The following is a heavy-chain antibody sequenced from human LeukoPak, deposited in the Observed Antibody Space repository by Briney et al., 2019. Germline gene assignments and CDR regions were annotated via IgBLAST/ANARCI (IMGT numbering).Heavy chain of an antibody. CDR3: AKDRIAVAGIFDY. D-gene: IGHD6-19*01. J-gene: IGHJ4*02. V-gene: IGHV3-30*18. CDR2: ITYDGSNK. Sequence: GRSLRLSCAASGFTFSSYGMHWVRQAPGKGLEWVAVITYDGSNKYYADSVKGRFTISRDNSKNTLYLQMNSLGAEDTAVYYCAKDRIAVAGIFDYWGQGTLVTVSS. CDR1: GFTFSSYG.